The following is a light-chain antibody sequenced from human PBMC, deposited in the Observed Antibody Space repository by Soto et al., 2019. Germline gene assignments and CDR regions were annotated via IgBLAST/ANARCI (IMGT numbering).Light chain of an antibody. CDR3: SSYTSSSDVV. V-gene: IGLV1-40*01. CDR1: SSNIGAGYD. Sequence: QAVVTQPPSVSGAPGQRVTISCTGSSSNIGAGYDVHWYQQLPGTAPKLLIYGNSNRPSGVPDRFSGSKSGTSASLAITGLQAEDEADYYCSSYTSSSDVVFGGGTKLTV. J-gene: IGLJ2*01. CDR2: GNS.